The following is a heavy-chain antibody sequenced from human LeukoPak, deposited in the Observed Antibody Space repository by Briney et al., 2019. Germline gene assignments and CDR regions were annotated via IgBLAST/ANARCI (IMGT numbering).Heavy chain of an antibody. CDR1: GASISTINR. V-gene: IGHV3-21*01. CDR3: ASDEGNYFDY. J-gene: IGHJ4*02. CDR2: ISRNSTYI. Sequence: ETLSLTCTVSGASISTINRFWDWVRQAPGKGLEWVASISRNSTYIHYADSVKGRFTISRDNARNSLFLQMNSLRAEDAAIYYCASDEGNYFDYWGQGTLVTVSS.